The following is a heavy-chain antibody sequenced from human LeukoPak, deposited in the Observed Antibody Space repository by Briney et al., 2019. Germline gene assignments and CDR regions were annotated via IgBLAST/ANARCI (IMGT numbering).Heavy chain of an antibody. CDR2: INHSGST. V-gene: IGHV4-34*01. J-gene: IGHJ6*02. CDR1: GGSFSGYY. Sequence: SETLPLTCAVYGGSFSGYYWNWIRQPPGKGLEWIGEINHSGSTNYNPSLKSRVTISVDTSKNQFSLKLSSVTAADTAVYYCASSSPLRFLEWLLYGYYYYGMDVWGQGTTVTVSS. CDR3: ASSSPLRFLEWLLYGYYYYGMDV. D-gene: IGHD3-3*01.